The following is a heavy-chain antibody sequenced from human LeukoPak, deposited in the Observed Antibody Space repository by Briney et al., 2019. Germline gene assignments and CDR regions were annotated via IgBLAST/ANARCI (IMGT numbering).Heavy chain of an antibody. CDR3: ARERKKGYSYGYHTGFDY. CDR2: IDPNSGGT. Sequence: GASVKVSCKASGYTFTGYYMHWVRQAPGQGLEWMGWIDPNSGGTNYAQKFQGRVTMTRDTSISTAYMELSRLRSDDTAVYYCARERKKGYSYGYHTGFDYWGQGTLVTVSS. D-gene: IGHD5-18*01. CDR1: GYTFTGYY. V-gene: IGHV1-2*02. J-gene: IGHJ4*02.